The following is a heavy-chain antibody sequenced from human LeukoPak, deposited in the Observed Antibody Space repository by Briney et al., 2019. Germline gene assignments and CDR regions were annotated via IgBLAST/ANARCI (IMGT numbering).Heavy chain of an antibody. D-gene: IGHD5-24*01. CDR3: ARYSPMRWLQLRAFDY. CDR1: GFTFSSYW. Sequence: GGSLRLSCAASGFTFSSYWMSWVRQAPGKGLEWVANIKQDGSEKYYVDSVKGRFTISRDNAKNSLYLQMNSLRAEDTAVYYCARYSPMRWLQLRAFDYWGQGTLVTVSS. V-gene: IGHV3-7*01. CDR2: IKQDGSEK. J-gene: IGHJ4*02.